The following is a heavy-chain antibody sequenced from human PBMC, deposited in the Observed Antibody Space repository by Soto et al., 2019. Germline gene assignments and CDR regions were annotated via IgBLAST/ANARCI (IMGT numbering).Heavy chain of an antibody. J-gene: IGHJ4*02. V-gene: IGHV1-2*02. CDR1: GYTFTGYY. CDR2: INSNTGGT. Sequence: QVQLVQSGAEVKKPGTSVKVSCKASGYTFTGYYTHWVRQAPGQGLEWMGWINSNTGGTNFAQKFQGKVTMTRDTSISTAYMELNSLRSDDTAVYYCATGGYELLNYSDYWGQGTLVTVSS. CDR3: ATGGYELLNYSDY. D-gene: IGHD2-2*01.